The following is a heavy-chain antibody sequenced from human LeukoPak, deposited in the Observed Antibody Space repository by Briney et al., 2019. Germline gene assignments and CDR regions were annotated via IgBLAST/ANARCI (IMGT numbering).Heavy chain of an antibody. V-gene: IGHV1-46*01. CDR3: ARDPYSGSYGPYYYYYMDV. Sequence: GASVKVPCKASGYTFTTYYVHWVRQAPGQGLEWMGIINPSGGSTTYAQKFRGRLTMTRDMSTSTVYMELSSLRSEDTAVYYCARDPYSGSYGPYYYYYMDVWGKGTTVTISS. CDR2: INPSGGST. CDR1: GYTFTTYY. J-gene: IGHJ6*03. D-gene: IGHD1-26*01.